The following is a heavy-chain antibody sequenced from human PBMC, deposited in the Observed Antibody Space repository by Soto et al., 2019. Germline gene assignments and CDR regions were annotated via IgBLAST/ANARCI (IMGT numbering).Heavy chain of an antibody. D-gene: IGHD3-10*01. CDR3: AREYGLDESPYGMDV. CDR1: GGSFSGYY. J-gene: IGHJ6*02. CDR2: INHSGST. V-gene: IGHV4-34*01. Sequence: QVQLQQWGAGLLKPSETLSLTCAVYGGSFSGYYWSWIRQPPGKGLEWIGEINHSGSTNYNPSLKSRVTISVDTSKNQFSLKLSSVTAADTAEYYCAREYGLDESPYGMDVWGQGTTVTVSS.